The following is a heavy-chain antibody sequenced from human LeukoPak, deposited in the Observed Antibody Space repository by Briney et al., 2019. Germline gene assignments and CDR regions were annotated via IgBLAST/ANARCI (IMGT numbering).Heavy chain of an antibody. D-gene: IGHD1-1*01. CDR2: ISSSSSYI. J-gene: IGHJ4*02. V-gene: IGHV3-21*01. CDR3: ARDVERLAQMPYYFDY. Sequence: GSLRLSCAASGFTFSSYSMNWVRQAPGKGLEWVSSISSSSSYIYYADSVKGRFTISRDNAKNSLYLQMNSLRAEDTAVYYCARDVERLAQMPYYFDYWGQGTLVTVSS. CDR1: GFTFSSYS.